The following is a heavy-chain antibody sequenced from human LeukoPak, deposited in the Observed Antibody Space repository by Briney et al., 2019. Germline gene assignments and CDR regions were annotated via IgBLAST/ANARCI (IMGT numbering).Heavy chain of an antibody. CDR3: AKPSGFGELFGGYFDY. J-gene: IGHJ4*02. Sequence: PGGSLRLSCAASGFTFDDYAMDWVRQAPGKGLGWVSGISWNSGSIGYADSVKGRFTISRDNAKNSLYLQMNSLRADDTALYYCAKPSGFGELFGGYFDYWGQGTLVTVSS. V-gene: IGHV3-9*01. CDR2: ISWNSGSI. CDR1: GFTFDDYA. D-gene: IGHD3-10*01.